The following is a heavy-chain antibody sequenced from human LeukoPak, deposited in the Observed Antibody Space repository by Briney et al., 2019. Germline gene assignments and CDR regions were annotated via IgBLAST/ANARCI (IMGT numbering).Heavy chain of an antibody. Sequence: GGSLRLSCAASGFTFSSYSMNWVRKAPGKGLEWVSYISSSSSTIYYADSVKGRFTISRDNAKNSLYLQMNSLRAEDTAVYYCARGPVVVVPATMDVWGKGTTVTVSS. D-gene: IGHD2-2*01. CDR1: GFTFSSYS. CDR2: ISSSSSTI. CDR3: ARGPVVVVPATMDV. V-gene: IGHV3-48*01. J-gene: IGHJ6*03.